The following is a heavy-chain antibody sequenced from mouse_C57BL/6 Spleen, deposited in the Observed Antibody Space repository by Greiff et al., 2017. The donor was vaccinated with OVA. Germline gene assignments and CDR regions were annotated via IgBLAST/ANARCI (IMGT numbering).Heavy chain of an antibody. CDR1: GYTFTNYW. CDR2: IYPGGGYT. J-gene: IGHJ4*01. CDR3: ARSGYGNVYAMDY. V-gene: IGHV1-63*01. Sequence: QVQLQQSGAELVRPGTSVKMSCKASGYTFTNYWIGWAKQRPGHGLEWIGDIYPGGGYTNYNEKFKGKATLTADKSSSTAYMQFSSLTSEDSAISYCARSGYGNVYAMDYWGQGTSVTVSS. D-gene: IGHD2-1*01.